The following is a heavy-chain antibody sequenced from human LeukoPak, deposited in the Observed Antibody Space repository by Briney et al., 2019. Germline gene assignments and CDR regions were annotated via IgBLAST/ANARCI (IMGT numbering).Heavy chain of an antibody. CDR2: FDPENSET. CDR1: GYTLSELS. D-gene: IGHD6-13*01. Sequence: ASVKVSCKVSGYTLSELSMHWVRQAPGKGLEWMGGFDPENSETIYAQNFQGRVTMTEDTSTNTAYMELSSLRFEDTAVYYCARERIAAASVFDYWGQGTLVTVSS. CDR3: ARERIAAASVFDY. J-gene: IGHJ4*02. V-gene: IGHV1-24*01.